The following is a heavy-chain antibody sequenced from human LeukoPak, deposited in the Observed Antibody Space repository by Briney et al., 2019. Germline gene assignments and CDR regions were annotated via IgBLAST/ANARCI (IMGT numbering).Heavy chain of an antibody. D-gene: IGHD4-23*01. J-gene: IGHJ3*02. V-gene: IGHV4-4*02. Sequence: SGTLSLTCAVSGGSISSSNWWSWVRQPPGKGLEWIGEIYHSGSTNYNPSLKSRVTISVDKSKNQFSLKLNSVTAADTAVYYCARAKSTVVDAFDIWGQGTMVTVSS. CDR3: ARAKSTVVDAFDI. CDR1: GGSISSSNW. CDR2: IYHSGST.